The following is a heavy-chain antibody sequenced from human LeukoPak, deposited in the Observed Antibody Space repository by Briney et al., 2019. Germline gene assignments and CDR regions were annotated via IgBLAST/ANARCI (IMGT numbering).Heavy chain of an antibody. J-gene: IGHJ5*02. CDR3: VKDPWGVDL. V-gene: IGHV3-64D*06. CDR1: GFTFRSCV. CDR2: INDNGKSI. Sequence: GGSLSLSCLGSGFTFRSCVLHWMRQAPRKGVQYVSAINDNGKSIYYADSVKGRFTISRDNSKNTLYLQMSSLRPEDTAVCFCVKDPWGVDLWGQGTLVTVSS. D-gene: IGHD7-27*01.